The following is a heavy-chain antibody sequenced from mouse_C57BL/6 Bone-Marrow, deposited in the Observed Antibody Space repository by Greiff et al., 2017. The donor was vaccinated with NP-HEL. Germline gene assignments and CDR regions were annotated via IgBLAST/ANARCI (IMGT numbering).Heavy chain of an antibody. CDR3: ARLNYYGSSDDYAMDY. CDR1: GYSFTGYY. CDR2: IYPYNGVS. J-gene: IGHJ4*01. Sequence: VQLKESGPELVKPGASVKISCKASGYSFTGYYMHWVKQSHGNILDWIGYIYPYNGVSSYNQKFKGKATLTVDKSSSTAYMELRSLTSEDSAVYYCARLNYYGSSDDYAMDYWGQGTSVTVSS. D-gene: IGHD1-1*01. V-gene: IGHV1-31*01.